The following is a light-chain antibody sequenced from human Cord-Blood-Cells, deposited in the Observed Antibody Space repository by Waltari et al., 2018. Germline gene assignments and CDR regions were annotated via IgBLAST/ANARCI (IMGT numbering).Light chain of an antibody. CDR2: GKN. J-gene: IGLJ1*01. V-gene: IGLV3-19*01. Sequence: QAPVLVIYGKNNWPSGIPDRFSGSSSGNTASLTITGAQAEDEADYYCNSRDSSGYVFGTGTKVTVL. CDR3: NSRDSSGYV.